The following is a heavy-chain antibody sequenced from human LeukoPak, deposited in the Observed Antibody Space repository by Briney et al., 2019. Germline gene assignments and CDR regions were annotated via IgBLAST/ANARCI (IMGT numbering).Heavy chain of an antibody. Sequence: PAASVKVSCKASGYTFTGYYMHWVRQAPGQGLEWMGWINPNSGGTNYAQKFQGRVTMTRDTSISTAYMELSRLRSDDTAVYYCARVSGGMITFGGVIVIFDYWGQGTLVTVSS. D-gene: IGHD3-16*02. CDR3: ARVSGGMITFGGVIVIFDY. CDR2: INPNSGGT. V-gene: IGHV1-2*02. CDR1: GYTFTGYY. J-gene: IGHJ4*02.